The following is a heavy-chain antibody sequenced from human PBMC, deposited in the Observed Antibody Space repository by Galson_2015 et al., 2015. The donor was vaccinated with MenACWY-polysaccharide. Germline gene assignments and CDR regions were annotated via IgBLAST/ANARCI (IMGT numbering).Heavy chain of an antibody. V-gene: IGHV1-69*04. CDR2: IIPILGIA. CDR1: GGTFSSYA. Sequence: SVKVSCKASGGTFSSYAISWVRQAPGQGLEWMGRIIPILGIANYAQKFQGRVTITADKSTSTAYMELSSLRSEDTAVYYCAREELATYSNGVDYWGQGTLVTVSS. J-gene: IGHJ4*02. CDR3: AREELATYSNGVDY. D-gene: IGHD5-24*01.